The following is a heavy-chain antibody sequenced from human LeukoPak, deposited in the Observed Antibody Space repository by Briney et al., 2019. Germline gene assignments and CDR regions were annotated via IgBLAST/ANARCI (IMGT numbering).Heavy chain of an antibody. J-gene: IGHJ6*03. V-gene: IGHV1-46*01. Sequence: ASVKVSCKASGYTFTGYYMHWVRQAPGQGLEWMGWINPSGGSTSYAQKFQGRVTMTRDTSTSTVYMELSSLRSEDTAVYYCARDSKDCSSTSCYYYYYMDVWGKGTTVTVSS. CDR3: ARDSKDCSSTSCYYYYYMDV. CDR2: INPSGGST. CDR1: GYTFTGYY. D-gene: IGHD2-2*01.